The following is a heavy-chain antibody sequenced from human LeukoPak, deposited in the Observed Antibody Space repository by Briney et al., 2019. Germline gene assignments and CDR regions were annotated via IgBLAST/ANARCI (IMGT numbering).Heavy chain of an antibody. CDR2: IYTTGKT. Sequence: PSETLSLTCTVSSGSINSYYWGWVRQPAPRGLDWIGRIYTTGKTDYNPSLKSRLTISVDTSKRQFSLHLRSVTAADTAIYYCARHGYTASHYFLDFWSQGTLVTVSS. CDR3: ARHGYTASHYFLDF. CDR1: SGSINSYY. J-gene: IGHJ4*02. D-gene: IGHD3-16*01. V-gene: IGHV4-4*07.